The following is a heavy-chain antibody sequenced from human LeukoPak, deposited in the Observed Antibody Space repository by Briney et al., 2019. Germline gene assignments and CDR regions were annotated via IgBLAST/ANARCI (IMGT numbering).Heavy chain of an antibody. V-gene: IGHV3-33*01. CDR2: IWYDGSNK. CDR3: ARGSGPYYYYMHV. D-gene: IGHD3-10*01. CDR1: GFTFSSYG. Sequence: PGGSLRLSCAASGFTFSSYGMHWVRQAPGKGLEWVAVIWYDGSNKYYADSVKGRFTISRDNSKNTLYLQMNSLRAEDTAVYYCARGSGPYYYYMHVWGKGTTVTVSS. J-gene: IGHJ6*03.